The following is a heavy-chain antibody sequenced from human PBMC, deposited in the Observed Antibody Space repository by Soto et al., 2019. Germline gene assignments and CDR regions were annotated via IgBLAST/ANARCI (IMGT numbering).Heavy chain of an antibody. CDR2: FDPEDGET. V-gene: IGHV1-24*01. D-gene: IGHD4-4*01. J-gene: IGHJ6*02. CDR1: GYTFTSYY. CDR3: ATDLGTDYSNYGMDV. Sequence: ASVKVSCKASGYTFTSYYMHWVRQAPGQGLEWMGGFDPEDGETIYAQKFQGRVTMTEDTSTDTAYMELSSLRSEDTAVYYCATDLGTDYSNYGMDVWGQGTTVTVSS.